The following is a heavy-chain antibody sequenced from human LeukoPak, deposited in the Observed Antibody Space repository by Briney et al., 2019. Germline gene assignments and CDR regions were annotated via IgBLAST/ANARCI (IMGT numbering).Heavy chain of an antibody. D-gene: IGHD3-10*01. J-gene: IGHJ4*02. V-gene: IGHV3-23*01. CDR3: AKSPGVRGVLDY. Sequence: GGSLRLSCAASGFTFSSYAMSWVRQAPGKGLEWVSVISGSGGSTYYADSVKGRFTISRDNSKNTLYLQMNSLRAEDTAVYYCAKSPGVRGVLDYWGQGTLVTVSS. CDR1: GFTFSSYA. CDR2: ISGSGGST.